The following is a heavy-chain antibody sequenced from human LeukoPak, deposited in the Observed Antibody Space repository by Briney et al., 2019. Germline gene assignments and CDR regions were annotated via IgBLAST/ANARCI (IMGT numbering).Heavy chain of an antibody. Sequence: PGGSLRLSCATSGFTFSSYPMSWVRQAPGKGLEWVSSISSSSSYIYYADSVKGRFTISRDNAKNSLYLQMNSLRAEDTAVYYCASGSYGSGRKFDYWGQGILVTVSS. J-gene: IGHJ4*02. CDR2: ISSSSSYI. CDR1: GFTFSSYP. V-gene: IGHV3-21*01. D-gene: IGHD3-10*01. CDR3: ASGSYGSGRKFDY.